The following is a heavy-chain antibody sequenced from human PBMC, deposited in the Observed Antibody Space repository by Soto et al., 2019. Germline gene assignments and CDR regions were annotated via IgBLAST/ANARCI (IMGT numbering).Heavy chain of an antibody. CDR2: ISYDGSNK. V-gene: IGHV3-30-3*01. D-gene: IGHD1-26*01. Sequence: GGSLRLSCAASGFTFSIYAMRWVRQAPGKGLEWVAVISYDGSNKYYADSVKGRFTISRDNSKNTLYLQMNSLRAEDTAVYYCARDPDQVGADYYGMDVWGQGTTVTVSS. CDR1: GFTFSIYA. J-gene: IGHJ6*02. CDR3: ARDPDQVGADYYGMDV.